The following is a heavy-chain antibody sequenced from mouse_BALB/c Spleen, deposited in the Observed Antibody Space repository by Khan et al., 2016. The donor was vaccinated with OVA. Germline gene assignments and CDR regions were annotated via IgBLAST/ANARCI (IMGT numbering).Heavy chain of an antibody. J-gene: IGHJ4*01. CDR1: GFSLSRYN. Sequence: VELVESGPSLVAPSQSLSITCTVSGFSLSRYNIHWVRKPPGKGLEWLGMIWGGGGTDYNSTLKSRLSISKDNSKSQVFLKMNSLQTDDSAMYYCARAYYRYDGYYAMDYWGQGTSVTVSS. CDR2: IWGGGGT. CDR3: ARAYYRYDGYYAMDY. D-gene: IGHD2-14*01. V-gene: IGHV2-6-4*01.